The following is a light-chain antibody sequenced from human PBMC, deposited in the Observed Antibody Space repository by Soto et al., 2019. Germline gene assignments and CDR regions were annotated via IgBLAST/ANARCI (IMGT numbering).Light chain of an antibody. J-gene: IGLJ3*02. CDR3: QSYDTSLNDLEGV. CDR1: SSNIGAGYD. Sequence: QAVVTQPPSVSGAPGQRVTISCTGSSSNIGAGYDVHWYQVVPGTAPKLLIYGDTNRPSGVPDRFSGSKSGSSASLAITGRQAEDEADYYCQSYDTSLNDLEGVFGGGTKLTVL. CDR2: GDT. V-gene: IGLV1-40*01.